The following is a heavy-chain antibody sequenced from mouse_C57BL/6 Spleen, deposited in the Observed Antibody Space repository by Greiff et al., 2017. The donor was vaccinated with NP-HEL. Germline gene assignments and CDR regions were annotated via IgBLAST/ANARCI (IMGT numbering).Heavy chain of an antibody. D-gene: IGHD2-4*01. J-gene: IGHJ4*01. Sequence: QVQLQQSGAELARPGASVKMSCKASGYTFTSYTMHWVKQRPGQGLEWIGYINPSSGYTKYNQKFKDKATLTADKSSSTAYMQLSSLTSEDSAVYYCARSPYDYDEGAMDYWGQGTAVTVSS. CDR3: ARSPYDYDEGAMDY. CDR1: GYTFTSYT. V-gene: IGHV1-4*01. CDR2: INPSSGYT.